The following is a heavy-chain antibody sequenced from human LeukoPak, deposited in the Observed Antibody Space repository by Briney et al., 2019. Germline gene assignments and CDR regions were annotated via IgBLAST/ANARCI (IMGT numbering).Heavy chain of an antibody. J-gene: IGHJ3*02. CDR1: GFIFSRYR. CDR3: VRSYYYDSSDSTHDFDI. V-gene: IGHV3-48*04. D-gene: IGHD3-22*01. Sequence: GGSLRPSCAAYGFIFSRYRMTWVRQAPGKGREWVSYISGSSVTVYYADSVKGRFTITRDNARNSLFLQMNSLRAEDTAVYYCVRSYYYDSSDSTHDFDIWGQGTMVTVSS. CDR2: ISGSSVTV.